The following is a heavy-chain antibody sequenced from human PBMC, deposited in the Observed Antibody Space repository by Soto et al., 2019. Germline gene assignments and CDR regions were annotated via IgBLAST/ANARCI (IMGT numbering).Heavy chain of an antibody. V-gene: IGHV4-31*03. CDR2: IYYSGRT. Sequence: QVQLQESGPGLVKPSQTLSLTCSVSGGSITSGAYYWSWIRQHPGTGLEWIGFIYYSGRTYYNPSLKSRVTISRDTSENQFSLKLNSVTAADTAVYYCAIDLRGGTLFDYWGQGALVTVSS. D-gene: IGHD3-10*01. CDR3: AIDLRGGTLFDY. J-gene: IGHJ4*02. CDR1: GGSITSGAYY.